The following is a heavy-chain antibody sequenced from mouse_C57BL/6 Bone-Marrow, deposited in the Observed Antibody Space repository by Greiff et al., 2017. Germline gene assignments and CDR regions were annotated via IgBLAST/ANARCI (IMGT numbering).Heavy chain of an antibody. CDR1: GFTFTDYY. V-gene: IGHV7-3*01. D-gene: IGHD2-3*01. J-gene: IGHJ2*01. CDR2: IRNKANGYTT. Sequence: EVQGVESGGGLVQPGGSLSLSCAASGFTFTDYYMSWVRQPPGKALEWLGFIRNKANGYTTEYSASVKGRFTISRDNSQSILYLQMNALRAEDSATYYCASYGYYVGYFDYWGQGTTLTVSS. CDR3: ASYGYYVGYFDY.